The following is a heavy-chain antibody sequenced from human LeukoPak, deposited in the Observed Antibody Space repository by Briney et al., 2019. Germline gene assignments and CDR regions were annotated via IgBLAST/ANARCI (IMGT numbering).Heavy chain of an antibody. V-gene: IGHV3-48*03. D-gene: IGHD3-10*02. J-gene: IGHJ6*04. CDR3: AELGITMIGGV. CDR2: ISVSGGTI. CDR1: GFPFSAYE. Sequence: PAGSLRLSCAASGFPFSAYEMNWVRQAPGKGLEWVSYISVSGGTIYYADSVKGRFTISRDNAKNSLYLQMNSLRAEDTAVYYCAELGITMIGGVWGKGTTVTISS.